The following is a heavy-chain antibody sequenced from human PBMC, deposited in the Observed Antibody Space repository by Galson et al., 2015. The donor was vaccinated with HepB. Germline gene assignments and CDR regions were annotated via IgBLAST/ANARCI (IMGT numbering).Heavy chain of an antibody. J-gene: IGHJ4*02. V-gene: IGHV3-23*01. CDR3: AKGWGSTRRFDY. CDR1: GFTFKSYS. Sequence: SLRLSCAASGFTFKSYSMSWVRQTPGKGLEWISKISDNGDNTNYAESVRGRFTISRDNFKNTVFLQISSLRAEDTAIYYCAKGWGSTRRFDYWGQGTLVTVSS. CDR2: ISDNGDNT. D-gene: IGHD7-27*01.